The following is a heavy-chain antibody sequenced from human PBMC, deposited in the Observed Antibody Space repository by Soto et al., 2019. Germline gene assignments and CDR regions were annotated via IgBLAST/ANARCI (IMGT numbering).Heavy chain of an antibody. CDR1: GYSFTRFG. CDR3: GTNRQYSSSPQVFEY. D-gene: IGHD6-6*01. V-gene: IGHV1-18*01. J-gene: IGHJ4*02. Sequence: QVQLLQSGAEVKKPGASVRVSCKASGYSFTRFGISWVRQAPGQGLEWVGRISTYNGNTKYAQKLEGRVSVSTDTSTSTAYMELRRLRSDDTAVYYCGTNRQYSSSPQVFEYWGQGTLLTVSS. CDR2: ISTYNGNT.